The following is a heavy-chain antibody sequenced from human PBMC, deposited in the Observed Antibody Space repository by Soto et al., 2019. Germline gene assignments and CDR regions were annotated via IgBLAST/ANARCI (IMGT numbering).Heavy chain of an antibody. D-gene: IGHD6-13*01. J-gene: IGHJ3*02. CDR2: ISYDGSNK. V-gene: IGHV3-30*18. CDR1: GFTFSSYG. Sequence: GGSLRLSCAASGFTFSSYGMHWVRQAPGKGLEWVAVISYDGSNKYYADSVKGRFTISRDNSKNTLYLQMNSLRAEDTAVYYCAKCIFGGSWGPFAFDIWGQGTMVTVSS. CDR3: AKCIFGGSWGPFAFDI.